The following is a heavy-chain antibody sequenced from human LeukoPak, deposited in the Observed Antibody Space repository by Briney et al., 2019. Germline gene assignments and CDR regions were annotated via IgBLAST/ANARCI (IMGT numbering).Heavy chain of an antibody. CDR3: ARGSGSYDPFDY. CDR2: INPSGGST. V-gene: IGHV1-46*01. J-gene: IGHJ4*02. D-gene: IGHD1-26*01. Sequence: ASVKVSCKAFGYTFTSNYMHWVRQAPGQGLEWMGIINPSGGSTSYAQKFQGRVTMTRDMSTSTVYMELSSLRSEDTAVYYCARGSGSYDPFDYWGQGTLVTVSS. CDR1: GYTFTSNY.